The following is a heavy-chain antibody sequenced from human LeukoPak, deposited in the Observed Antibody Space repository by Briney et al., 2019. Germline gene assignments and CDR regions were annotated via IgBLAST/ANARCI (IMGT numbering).Heavy chain of an antibody. V-gene: IGHV4-4*07. CDR1: GGSISSYY. Sequence: SSETLSLTCTVSGGSISSYYWSWIRQPAGKGLEWIGRIYTSGSTNYNPSLKSRVTMSVDTSKNQFSLKLSSVTAADTAVYYCAGAAVGGNYDYVWGSYRYLSPWGQGTLVTVSS. J-gene: IGHJ5*02. CDR2: IYTSGST. D-gene: IGHD3-16*02. CDR3: AGAAVGGNYDYVWGSYRYLSP.